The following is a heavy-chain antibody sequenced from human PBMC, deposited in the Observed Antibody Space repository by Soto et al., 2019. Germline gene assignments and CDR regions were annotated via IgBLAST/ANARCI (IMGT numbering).Heavy chain of an antibody. CDR3: ARDITGTKPLDY. V-gene: IGHV3-21*01. D-gene: IGHD1-7*01. Sequence: GGSLRLSCAASGFTFSSDSMNWFRQAPVKGLEWVSSISSSSSYIYYADSVKGRFTISRDNAKNSLYLQMNSLRAEDTAVYYCARDITGTKPLDYWGQATLVTVSS. CDR1: GFTFSSDS. CDR2: ISSSSSYI. J-gene: IGHJ4*02.